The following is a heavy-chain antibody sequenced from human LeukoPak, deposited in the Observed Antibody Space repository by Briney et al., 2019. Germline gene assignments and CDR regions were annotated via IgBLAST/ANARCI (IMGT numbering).Heavy chain of an antibody. CDR3: ARGSGYSYGYHY. D-gene: IGHD5-18*01. J-gene: IGHJ4*02. V-gene: IGHV4-34*01. Sequence: KPSETLSLTCAVYGGSFSGYYWSWIRQPPGKGLEWIGEINHSGSTNYNPSLKSRVTISVDTSKNQFPLKLSSVTAADTAVYYCARGSGYSYGYHYWGQGTLVTVSS. CDR2: INHSGST. CDR1: GGSFSGYY.